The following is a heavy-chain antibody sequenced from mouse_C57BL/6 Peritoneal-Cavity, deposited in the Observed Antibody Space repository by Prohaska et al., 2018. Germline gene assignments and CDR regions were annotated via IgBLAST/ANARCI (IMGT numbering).Heavy chain of an antibody. D-gene: IGHD2-2*01. Sequence: EVQLQQSGAELVRPGASVKLSCTASGFNIKDYYMHWVKQRPEQRLEWIGRIDPEDGDTEYAPKFQGKATMTADTASNTAYLQLSSLTSEDTAVYYCTTWGYQYYVDYWGQGTTLTVSS. CDR3: TTWGYQYYVDY. J-gene: IGHJ2*01. CDR1: GFNIKDYY. CDR2: IDPEDGDT. V-gene: IGHV14-1*01.